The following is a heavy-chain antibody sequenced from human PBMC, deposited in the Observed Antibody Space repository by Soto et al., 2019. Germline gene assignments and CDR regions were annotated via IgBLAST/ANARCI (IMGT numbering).Heavy chain of an antibody. V-gene: IGHV3-33*05. CDR3: ARWGTTGGLDV. D-gene: IGHD3-16*01. CDR1: GFTFRSYV. Sequence: ESGGGVVQPGTALRLSCVGSGFTFRSYVIHWVRQAPGKGLEWVALTSYDGSNNFYGDSVKGRFTISRHNSRNTVELQMDSLRFEDTALYYCARWGTTGGLDVCGQGTLVSVSS. J-gene: IGHJ4*02. CDR2: TSYDGSNN.